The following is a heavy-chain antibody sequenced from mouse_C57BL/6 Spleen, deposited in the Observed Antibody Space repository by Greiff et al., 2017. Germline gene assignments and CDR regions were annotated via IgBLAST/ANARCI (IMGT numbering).Heavy chain of an antibody. CDR3: ASHYDGYVFEFAY. CDR2: IWSGGST. V-gene: IGHV2-2*01. D-gene: IGHD2-3*01. J-gene: IGHJ3*01. CDR1: GFSLTSYG. Sequence: QVQLQQSGPGLVQPSQSLSITCTVSGFSLTSYGVHWVRQSPGKGLEWLGVIWSGGSTDYNAAFISRLSISKDNSKSQVFFKMNSLQADDTAIYYCASHYDGYVFEFAYWGQGTLVTVSA.